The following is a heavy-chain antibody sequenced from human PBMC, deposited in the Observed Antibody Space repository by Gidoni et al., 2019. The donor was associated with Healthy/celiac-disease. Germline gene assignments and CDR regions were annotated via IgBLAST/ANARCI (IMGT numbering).Heavy chain of an antibody. J-gene: IGHJ5*02. CDR3: ARDKNMDQRITIFGGGWFDP. CDR1: GGTFSSYA. Sequence: QVQLVQSGAEVKKPGSSVKVSCKASGGTFSSYAISWVRQAPGQGLEWMGGIIPIFGTANYAQKFQGRVTITADESTSTAYMELSSLRSEDTAVYYCARDKNMDQRITIFGGGWFDPWGQGTLVTVSS. D-gene: IGHD3-3*01. V-gene: IGHV1-69*01. CDR2: IIPIFGTA.